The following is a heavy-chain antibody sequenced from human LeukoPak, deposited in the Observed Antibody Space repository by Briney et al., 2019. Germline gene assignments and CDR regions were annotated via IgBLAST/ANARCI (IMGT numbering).Heavy chain of an antibody. Sequence: GGSLRLSCAAYGFEFSSYSMSWVRQAPGKGLEWVSVIVRSGGTTYDADFVKGRFTISRDDSKNTLYLQMNSLKTEDTAVYYCTTEIGDYYYYYMDVWGKGTTVTVSS. V-gene: IGHV3-23*03. D-gene: IGHD3-10*01. J-gene: IGHJ6*03. CDR1: GFEFSSYS. CDR2: IVRSGGTT. CDR3: TTEIGDYYYYYMDV.